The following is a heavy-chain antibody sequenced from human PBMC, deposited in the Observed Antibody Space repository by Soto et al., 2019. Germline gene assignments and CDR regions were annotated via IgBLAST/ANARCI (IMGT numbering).Heavy chain of an antibody. D-gene: IGHD6-13*01. V-gene: IGHV3-21*01. CDR2: ISSSSSYI. Sequence: PGGSLRLSCAASGFTFSSYSMNWVRQAPGKGLEWVSSISSSSSYIYYADSVKGRFTISRDNAKNSLYLQMNSLRAEDTAVYYCASVGSIAAAGNPDYWGQGTLVTVSS. J-gene: IGHJ4*02. CDR1: GFTFSSYS. CDR3: ASVGSIAAAGNPDY.